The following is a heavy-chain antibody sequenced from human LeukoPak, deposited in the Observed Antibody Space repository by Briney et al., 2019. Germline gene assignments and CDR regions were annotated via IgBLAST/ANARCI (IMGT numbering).Heavy chain of an antibody. V-gene: IGHV4-4*07. Sequence: SETLSLTCTVSGGSISSYYWSWIRQPAGKGLEWIGRIYTSGSTNYNPSLKSRVTMSVDTSKNQFSLKLSSVTAADTAVYYCARAPPRYCSSTSCYRRYNNWFDPWGQGTLVTVSS. CDR2: IYTSGST. CDR3: ARAPPRYCSSTSCYRRYNNWFDP. D-gene: IGHD2-2*01. J-gene: IGHJ5*02. CDR1: GGSISSYY.